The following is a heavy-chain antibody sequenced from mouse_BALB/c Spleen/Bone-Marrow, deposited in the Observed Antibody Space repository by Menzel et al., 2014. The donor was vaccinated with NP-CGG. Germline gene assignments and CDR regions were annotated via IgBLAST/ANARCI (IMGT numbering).Heavy chain of an antibody. CDR3: TRDRGYDGGYYFDH. CDR1: GFNFSDYG. V-gene: IGHV5-15*02. CDR2: ISNLAYSI. Sequence: EVKLVESGGGVVQPGGSRKLSCAASGFNFSDYGMAWVRLAPGKGPEWVAFISNLAYSIYYADTVTGRFTISRENAKNTLYLEMSSLRFEDTAMYYCTRDRGYDGGYYFDHWGQGTTLTVSS. D-gene: IGHD2-2*01. J-gene: IGHJ2*01.